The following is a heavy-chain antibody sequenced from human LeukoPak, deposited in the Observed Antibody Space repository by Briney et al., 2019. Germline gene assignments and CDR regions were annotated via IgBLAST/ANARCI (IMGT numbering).Heavy chain of an antibody. CDR1: GFTFLSYS. Sequence: GGSLRLSCAASGFTFLSYSMNWVRQAPGKGLEWVSSISSTSSSYIYYADSVKGRFTISRDNSKNTLYLQMNSLRAEDTAVYYCAKVYDSGGYYSTLYHYFDYWGQGTLVTVSS. CDR3: AKVYDSGGYYSTLYHYFDY. D-gene: IGHD3-22*01. V-gene: IGHV3-21*01. J-gene: IGHJ4*02. CDR2: ISSTSSSYI.